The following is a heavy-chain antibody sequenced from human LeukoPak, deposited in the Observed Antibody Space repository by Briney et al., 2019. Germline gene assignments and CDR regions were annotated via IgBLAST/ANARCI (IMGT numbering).Heavy chain of an antibody. CDR2: ISSSSSTI. V-gene: IGHV3-48*01. CDR1: GFTFSSYS. Sequence: GGSLRLSCAASGFTFSSYSMNWVRQAPGKGREGFSYISSSSSTIYYADSVKGRFTISRDNAKNSLYLKMNSLRAEDTAVYYCAREGGYSSSWYVNYGMDVWGQGTTVTVSS. D-gene: IGHD6-13*01. J-gene: IGHJ6*02. CDR3: AREGGYSSSWYVNYGMDV.